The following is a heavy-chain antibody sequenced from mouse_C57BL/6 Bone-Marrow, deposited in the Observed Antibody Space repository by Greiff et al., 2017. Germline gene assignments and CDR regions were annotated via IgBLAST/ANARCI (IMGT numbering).Heavy chain of an antibody. CDR2: IDPEDGET. J-gene: IGHJ3*01. Sequence: VQLLQSGAELVQPGASVKLSCTASGFNIKDYYMHWVKQRTEQGLEWIGRIDPEDGETKYAPKFQGKATITADTSSNTAYLQLSRLTSEATAVYSGAKDGSSYQCAYWGQGTLVTVSA. V-gene: IGHV14-2*01. D-gene: IGHD1-1*01. CDR1: GFNIKDYY. CDR3: AKDGSSYQCAY.